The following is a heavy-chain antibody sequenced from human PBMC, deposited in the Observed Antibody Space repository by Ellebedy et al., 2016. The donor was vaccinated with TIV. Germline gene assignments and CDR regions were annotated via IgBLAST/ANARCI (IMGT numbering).Heavy chain of an antibody. CDR2: IIPTFGTA. D-gene: IGHD3-3*01. V-gene: IGHV1-69*13. Sequence: AASVKVSCKASGGTFDSYNFSWVRQAPGQGLEWMGGIIPTFGTANYAQRFQGRVTITADESASTVYMEMNSLRFEDTAVYYCARGGRFLEWGHYYWGQGTLVIVSS. CDR1: GGTFDSYN. J-gene: IGHJ4*02. CDR3: ARGGRFLEWGHYY.